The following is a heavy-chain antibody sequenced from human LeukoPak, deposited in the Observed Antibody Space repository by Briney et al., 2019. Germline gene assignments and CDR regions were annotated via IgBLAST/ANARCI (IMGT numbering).Heavy chain of an antibody. CDR3: ARHIPVIWSSGYYYGMDV. J-gene: IGHJ6*02. CDR2: ISYSGST. CDR1: GGSISNYY. Sequence: SEALSLTYTVSGGSISNYYWSWIRQPPGKGLEWIGYISYSGSTNYNPSLRSRVAISEDTSRNQFSLRLNSVTAADTAVYYCARHIPVIWSSGYYYGMDVWGQGTTVTVSS. V-gene: IGHV4-59*08. D-gene: IGHD3-3*01.